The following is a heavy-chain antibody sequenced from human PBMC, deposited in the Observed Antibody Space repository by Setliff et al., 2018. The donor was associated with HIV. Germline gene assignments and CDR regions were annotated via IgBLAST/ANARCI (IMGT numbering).Heavy chain of an antibody. Sequence: SETLSLTCAVYGGSFSGYYWSWIRQPPGKGLEWIGEINHSGSTNYNPSLKSRVTISVDTSKNQFSLNLSSVTAADTAVYYCARDIRGSNNWFDPWGQGTLVTVSS. D-gene: IGHD3-16*01. J-gene: IGHJ5*02. CDR1: GGSFSGYY. CDR3: ARDIRGSNNWFDP. CDR2: INHSGST. V-gene: IGHV4-34*01.